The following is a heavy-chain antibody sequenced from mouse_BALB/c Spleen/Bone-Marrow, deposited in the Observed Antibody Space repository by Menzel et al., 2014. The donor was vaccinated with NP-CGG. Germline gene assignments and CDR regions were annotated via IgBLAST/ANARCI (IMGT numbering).Heavy chain of an antibody. D-gene: IGHD2-14*01. Sequence: QVQLQQPGPGLVAPSQSLSITCTVSGFSLTSYGVHWVRQPPGKGLEWLGVIWAGGSTNYNSALTSRLSISKDNSKSQVFLKMNSLQTDDTAMYYCARVIRYESYFDYWGQGTTLTVSS. J-gene: IGHJ2*01. V-gene: IGHV2-9*02. CDR1: GFSLTSYG. CDR3: ARVIRYESYFDY. CDR2: IWAGGST.